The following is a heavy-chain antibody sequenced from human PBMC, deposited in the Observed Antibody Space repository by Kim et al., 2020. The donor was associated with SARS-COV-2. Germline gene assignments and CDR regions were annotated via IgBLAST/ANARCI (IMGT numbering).Heavy chain of an antibody. J-gene: IGHJ4*02. Sequence: SETLSLTCTVSGGSISSGGYYWSWIRQHPGKGLEWIGYIYYSGSTYYNPSLKSRVTISVDTSKNQFSLKLSSVTAADTAVYYCARDPGMSNFPDYWGQGTLVTVSS. CDR3: ARDPGMSNFPDY. D-gene: IGHD3-10*01. V-gene: IGHV4-31*03. CDR2: IYYSGST. CDR1: GGSISSGGYY.